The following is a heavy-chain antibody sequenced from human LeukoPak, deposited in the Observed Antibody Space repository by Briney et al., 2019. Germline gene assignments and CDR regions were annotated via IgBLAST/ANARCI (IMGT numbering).Heavy chain of an antibody. CDR3: AREGDRVEWLLYKDYYYYMDV. CDR2: IKQDGSEK. J-gene: IGHJ6*03. Sequence: GGSLRLSCAASGFTFRRYWMTWVRQAPGKGLEWVANIKQDGSEKYYVDSVKGRFTISRDNAKNSLYLQMNSLRAEDTAVYYCAREGDRVEWLLYKDYYYYMDVWGKGTTVTVSS. CDR1: GFTFRRYW. V-gene: IGHV3-7*01. D-gene: IGHD3-3*01.